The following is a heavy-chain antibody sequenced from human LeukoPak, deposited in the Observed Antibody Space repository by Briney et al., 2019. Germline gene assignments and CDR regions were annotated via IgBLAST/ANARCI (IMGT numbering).Heavy chain of an antibody. V-gene: IGHV3-7*01. CDR1: RFTLSNYW. D-gene: IGHD2-21*02. CDR3: AKDVAGDPTIDY. Sequence: GGSLRLSCAASRFTLSNYWMSWVRQAPGKGLEWVANVKQDGSETYYVDSVKGQFTISRDNAKNSLSLQMNSLRAEDTAVYYCAKDVAGDPTIDYWGQGTLVTVSS. J-gene: IGHJ4*02. CDR2: VKQDGSET.